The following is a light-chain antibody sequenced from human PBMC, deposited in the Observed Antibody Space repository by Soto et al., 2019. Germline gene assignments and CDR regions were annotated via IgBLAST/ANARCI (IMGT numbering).Light chain of an antibody. CDR2: HVS. J-gene: IGLJ1*01. CDR3: SSYTSSTTDV. V-gene: IGLV2-14*01. Sequence: QSVLTQPASVSGSPGQSITISCTGSSSDVGGYNYVSWYQQHPGKAPKLMIYHVSNRPSGISSRFSGSKSGNTASLTISGLQAEDEADYYCSSYTSSTTDVFGTGTKLTVL. CDR1: SSDVGGYNY.